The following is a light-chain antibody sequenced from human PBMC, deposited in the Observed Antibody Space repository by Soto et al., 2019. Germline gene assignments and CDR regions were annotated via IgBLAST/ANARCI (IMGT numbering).Light chain of an antibody. CDR1: QSVSSN. V-gene: IGKV3-15*01. CDR3: HQYDNWPRT. J-gene: IGKJ1*01. Sequence: EIVMTQSPATLSVSPGERATLSCRASQSVSSNLAWYQQNPGQAPKLLIYDASTRATGIPARFSGSGSGTEFTLTISSLQSEDFAVYYCHQYDNWPRTFGQGTKVEIK. CDR2: DAS.